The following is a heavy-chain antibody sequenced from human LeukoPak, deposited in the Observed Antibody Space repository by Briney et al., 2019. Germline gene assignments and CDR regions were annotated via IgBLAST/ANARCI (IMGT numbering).Heavy chain of an antibody. Sequence: GGSLRLSCAASGFTFSSYWMHWVRQAPGKGLVWVSHIHSDGNSASYADSVKGRFTISRDNAKNTLYLQMSSLRAEDTAVYYCTRGVHSSTDYCGQGTLVIVAS. V-gene: IGHV3-74*01. CDR3: TRGVHSSTDY. D-gene: IGHD6-13*01. CDR2: IHSDGNSA. J-gene: IGHJ4*02. CDR1: GFTFSSYW.